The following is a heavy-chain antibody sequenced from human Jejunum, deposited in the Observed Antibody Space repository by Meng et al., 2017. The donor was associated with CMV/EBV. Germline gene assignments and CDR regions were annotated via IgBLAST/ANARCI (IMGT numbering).Heavy chain of an antibody. D-gene: IGHD3-3*01. CDR2: IYPGDSDT. J-gene: IGHJ4*02. Sequence: CTGSGYSFTNYWVGWVRQMPGKGLEWMGIIYPGDSDTRYSQSFQGQVIISVDKSINTAYLQWNSLKASDTAMYYCARHGETVFGVIENWGQGTLVTVSS. V-gene: IGHV5-51*01. CDR1: GYSFTNYW. CDR3: ARHGETVFGVIEN.